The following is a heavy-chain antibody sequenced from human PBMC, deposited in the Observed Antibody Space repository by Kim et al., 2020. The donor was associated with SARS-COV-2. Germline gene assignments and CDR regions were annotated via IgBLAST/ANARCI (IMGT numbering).Heavy chain of an antibody. CDR1: GGTFSSYA. V-gene: IGHV1-69*04. J-gene: IGHJ5*02. CDR2: IIPILGIA. D-gene: IGHD2-15*01. CDR3: ASVPGGPGYCSGGSCYDSGWFDP. Sequence: SVKVSCKASGGTFSSYAISWVRQAPGQGLEWMGRIIPILGIANYAQKFQGRVTITADKSTSTAYMELSSLRSEDTAVYYCASVPGGPGYCSGGSCYDSGWFDPWGQETLVTVSS.